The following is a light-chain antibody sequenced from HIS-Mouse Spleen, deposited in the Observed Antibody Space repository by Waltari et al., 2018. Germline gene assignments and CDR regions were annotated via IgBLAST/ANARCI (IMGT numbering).Light chain of an antibody. V-gene: IGLV3-1*01. CDR1: KLGEKY. CDR3: QAWDSSYSV. J-gene: IGLJ2*01. Sequence: SYELTQPPSVSVSPGQTASITCSGEKLGEKYAGWYQQKPGQSPVLVIYQDSKRPSGIPERFSGSNSGNTATLTISGTQAMDEADYYCQAWDSSYSVFGGGTKLTVL. CDR2: QDS.